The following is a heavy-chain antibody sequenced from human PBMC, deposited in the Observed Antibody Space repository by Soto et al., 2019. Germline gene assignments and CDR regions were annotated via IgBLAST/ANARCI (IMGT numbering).Heavy chain of an antibody. J-gene: IGHJ5*02. CDR2: IYPGDSDN. Sequence: EVQLVQSGAEVKKPGESLKISGKGSGYSFTSYWIGWVRQMPGKGLEGMGIIYPGDSDNRYSPSFQGQVTISADKSISTADLQWSSLNASATAMYYCARRCSGGSCYFDWFDPWGQGSLVTVSS. CDR3: ARRCSGGSCYFDWFDP. D-gene: IGHD2-15*01. V-gene: IGHV5-51*01. CDR1: GYSFTSYW.